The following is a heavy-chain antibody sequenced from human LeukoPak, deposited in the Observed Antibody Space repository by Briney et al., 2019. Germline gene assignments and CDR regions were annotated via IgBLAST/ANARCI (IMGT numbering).Heavy chain of an antibody. Sequence: SETLSLTCAVYGGSFSGYYWTWIRQPPGKGLEWIGEINHSGSTNYNPSLKSRVTISVDTSKNQFSLKLSSMTAADTAVYYCAGESGSSSDYWGQGTLVTVSS. CDR2: INHSGST. CDR3: AGESGSSSDY. V-gene: IGHV4-34*01. J-gene: IGHJ4*02. CDR1: GGSFSGYY. D-gene: IGHD6-6*01.